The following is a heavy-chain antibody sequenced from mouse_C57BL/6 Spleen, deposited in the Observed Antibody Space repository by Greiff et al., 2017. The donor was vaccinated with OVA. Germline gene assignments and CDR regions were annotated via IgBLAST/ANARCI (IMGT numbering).Heavy chain of an antibody. V-gene: IGHV3-8*01. CDR1: GYSITSDY. CDR2: ISYSGST. D-gene: IGHD2-1*01. J-gene: IGHJ2*01. CDR3: ARSLLLWYFDY. Sequence: EVKLMESGPGLAKPSQTLSLTCSVTGYSITSDYWNWIRKIPGNKLEYMGYISYSGSTYYNPSLKSRISITRDTSKNQYYLQLNSVTTEDTATYYGARSLLLWYFDYWGQGTTLTVSS.